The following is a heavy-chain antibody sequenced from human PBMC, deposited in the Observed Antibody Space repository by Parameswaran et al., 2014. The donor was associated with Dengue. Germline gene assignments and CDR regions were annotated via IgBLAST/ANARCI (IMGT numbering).Heavy chain of an antibody. CDR3: ARLYYDFWSGYYYYYYMDV. Sequence: VRQMPGKGLEWIGYIYYSGSTNYNPSLKSRVTISVDTSKNQFSLKLSSVTAADTAVYYCARLYYDFWSGYYYYYYMDVWGKGTTVTVSS. J-gene: IGHJ6*03. D-gene: IGHD3-3*01. V-gene: IGHV4-59*08. CDR2: IYYSGST.